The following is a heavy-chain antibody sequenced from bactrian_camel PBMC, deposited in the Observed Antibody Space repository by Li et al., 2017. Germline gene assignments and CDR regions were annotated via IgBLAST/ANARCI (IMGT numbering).Heavy chain of an antibody. J-gene: IGHJ6*01. CDR3: GADWYGCDLIFSQAGGY. CDR2: IRNGGLT. CDR1: GFHYVNYC. Sequence: HVQLVESGGGSVEAGGSLRLSCAASGFHYVNYCMAWFRQAPGKEREAVASIRNGGLTVYADSVKGRFTISQDNAKNSVYLQMNSLKPEDTAMYYCGADWYGCDLIFSQAGGYWGRGTQVTVS. D-gene: IGHD6*01. V-gene: IGHV3S55*01.